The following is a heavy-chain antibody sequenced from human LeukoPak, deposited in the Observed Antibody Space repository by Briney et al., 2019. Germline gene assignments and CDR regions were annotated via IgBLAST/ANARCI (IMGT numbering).Heavy chain of an antibody. Sequence: GGSLRLSCAASGFAFSSYGMHWVRRAPGKGLEWVAVIWYDGSNKYYADSVKGRFTISRDNSKNTLYLQMNSLRAEDTAVYYCARDGHQADAFDIWGQGTMVTVSS. CDR3: ARDGHQADAFDI. CDR2: IWYDGSNK. CDR1: GFAFSSYG. V-gene: IGHV3-33*01. J-gene: IGHJ3*02.